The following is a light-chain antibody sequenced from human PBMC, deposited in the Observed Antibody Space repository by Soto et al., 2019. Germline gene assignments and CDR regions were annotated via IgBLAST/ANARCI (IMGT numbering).Light chain of an antibody. Sequence: EIVLTQSPGTLSLSPGERATLSCRASQSISNHYLAWFQQKPGQAPRLLIYGASYRATGIPDRFSGSGSGTDFTITITGLEPEDFAVYHCHQYGGSPRYTFGQGTKLEIK. V-gene: IGKV3-20*01. CDR1: QSISNHY. CDR3: HQYGGSPRYT. J-gene: IGKJ2*01. CDR2: GAS.